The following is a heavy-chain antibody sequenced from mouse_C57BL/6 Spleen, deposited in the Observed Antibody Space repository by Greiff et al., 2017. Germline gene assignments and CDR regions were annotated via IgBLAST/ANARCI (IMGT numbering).Heavy chain of an antibody. CDR3: ARARYDYDGFCYAMDY. D-gene: IGHD2-4*01. CDR1: GYSFTGYY. Sequence: VQLQQSGPELVKPGASVKISCKASGYSFTGYYMNWVKQSPEKSLEWIGEINPSTGGTTYNQKFKAKATLTVDKSSSTAYMQLKSLTSEDSAVYYGARARYDYDGFCYAMDYWGQGTSVTVSS. CDR2: INPSTGGT. V-gene: IGHV1-42*01. J-gene: IGHJ4*01.